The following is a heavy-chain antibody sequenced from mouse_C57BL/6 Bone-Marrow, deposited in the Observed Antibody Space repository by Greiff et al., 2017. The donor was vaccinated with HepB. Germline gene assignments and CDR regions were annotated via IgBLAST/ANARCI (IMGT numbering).Heavy chain of an antibody. CDR1: GYTFTSYW. CDR3: AKHYYGSSGAY. Sequence: QVQLQQPGAELVRPGSSVKLSCKASGYTFTSYWMDWVKQRPGQGLEWIGNIYPSDSETHYNQKFKDKATLTVDKSSSTAYMQLSSLTSEDSAVYYCAKHYYGSSGAYWGQGTLVTVSA. D-gene: IGHD1-1*01. V-gene: IGHV1-61*01. J-gene: IGHJ3*01. CDR2: IYPSDSET.